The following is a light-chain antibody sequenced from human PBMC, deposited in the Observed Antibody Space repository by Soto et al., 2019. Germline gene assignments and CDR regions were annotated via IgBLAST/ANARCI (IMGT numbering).Light chain of an antibody. J-gene: IGKJ1*01. CDR1: HSVGSL. CDR2: FGS. Sequence: EIVLTQSPATLSLSPGDRATLSCRASHSVGSLLGWYRQKPGQAPRLLISFGSNRAAGIPPRLSGSGSGTEFTLTIDSLQPEDFALFYCQRSSSWPWTCSQGTRVEVK. V-gene: IGKV3-11*01. CDR3: QRSSSWPWT.